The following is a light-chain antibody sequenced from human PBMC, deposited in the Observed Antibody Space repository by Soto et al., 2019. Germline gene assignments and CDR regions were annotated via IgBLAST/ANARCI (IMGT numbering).Light chain of an antibody. J-gene: IGLJ2*01. CDR3: NSYTNSSAVV. CDR2: EVT. CDR1: RDDIGAYDY. V-gene: IGLV2-14*01. Sequence: QSVLTQPASESGSPGQSITISCAGTRDDIGAYDYVSWYQQHPGNAPKLLVYEVTNRPSGVSDRFSGSKSGNTASLTISGLQAEEEADYYCNSYTNSSAVVFAGGTKVTVL.